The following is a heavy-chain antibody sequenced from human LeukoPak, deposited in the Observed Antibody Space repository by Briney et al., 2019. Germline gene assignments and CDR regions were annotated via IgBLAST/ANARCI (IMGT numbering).Heavy chain of an antibody. CDR2: IIPIFGTA. J-gene: IGHJ6*03. CDR1: GGTFSSYA. V-gene: IGHV1-69*05. CDR3: ARVANPIYYYYYMDV. Sequence: SVKVSCKASGGTFSSYAISWVRQAPGQGLEWMGGIIPIFGTANYAQKFQGRVTITTDESTSTAYMELSSLRSEDTAVYYCARVANPIYYYYYMDVWGKGTTVTVSS. D-gene: IGHD4/OR15-4a*01.